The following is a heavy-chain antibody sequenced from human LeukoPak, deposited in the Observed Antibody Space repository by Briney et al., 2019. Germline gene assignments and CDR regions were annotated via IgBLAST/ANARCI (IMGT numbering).Heavy chain of an antibody. CDR3: ARAVRGAYDFWSDPFDY. CDR1: GVSISGNY. V-gene: IGHV4-4*02. Sequence: SETLSLTCTVSGVSISGNYWSWVRQPPGKGLEWIGEIYHSGSTNYNPSLKSRVTISVDKSKNQFSLKLSSVTAADTAVYYCARAVRGAYDFWSDPFDYWGQGTLVTVSS. D-gene: IGHD3-3*01. CDR2: IYHSGST. J-gene: IGHJ4*02.